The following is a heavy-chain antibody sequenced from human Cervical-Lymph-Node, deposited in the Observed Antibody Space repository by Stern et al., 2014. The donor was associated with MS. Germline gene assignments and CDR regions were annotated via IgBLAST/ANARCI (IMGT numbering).Heavy chain of an antibody. J-gene: IGHJ4*02. CDR2: ISYDGSNK. CDR3: ARGLYSSSWYEETDY. V-gene: IGHV3-30*01. D-gene: IGHD6-13*01. CDR1: GFTFSSYA. Sequence: VQLVESGGGVVQPGRSLRLSCAASGFTFSSYAMHWVRQAPGKGLEWVAVISYDGSNKYYADSVKGRFTISRDNSKNTLYLQMNSLRAEDTAVYYCARGLYSSSWYEETDYWGQGTLVTVSS.